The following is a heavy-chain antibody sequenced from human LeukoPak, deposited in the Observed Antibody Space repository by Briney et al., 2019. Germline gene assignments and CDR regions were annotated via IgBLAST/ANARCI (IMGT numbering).Heavy chain of an antibody. CDR2: ISGSGDST. CDR1: GFTFSSYA. J-gene: IGHJ4*02. D-gene: IGHD3-16*01. CDR3: AKEESWYYFEY. V-gene: IGHV3-23*01. Sequence: GGSLRLSCVASGFTFSSYAMNWVRQAPGKGLEWVSAISGSGDSTYYADSVKGRLTISRDNSKKTLYLQMNGLRAEDTAVYYCAKEESWYYFEYWGQGTLVTVSS.